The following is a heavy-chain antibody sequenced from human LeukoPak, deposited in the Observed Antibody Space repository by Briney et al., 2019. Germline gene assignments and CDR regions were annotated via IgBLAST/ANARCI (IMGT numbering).Heavy chain of an antibody. Sequence: GGSLRLSCAASGFTFSSYSMNWVRQAPGKGLEWVSSISSSSSYIYYAGSVKGRFTISRDSAKNSLYLQMNSLRAEDTAVYYCARDWLRLPDYWGQGTLVTVSS. V-gene: IGHV3-21*01. CDR2: ISSSSSYI. D-gene: IGHD5-12*01. CDR1: GFTFSSYS. J-gene: IGHJ4*02. CDR3: ARDWLRLPDY.